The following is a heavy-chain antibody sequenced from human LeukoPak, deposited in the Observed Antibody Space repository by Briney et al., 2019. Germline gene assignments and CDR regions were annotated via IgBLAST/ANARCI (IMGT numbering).Heavy chain of an antibody. CDR3: ARGLGSSREIGDWFDP. CDR2: INPSGGTT. CDR1: GYNFTSYS. J-gene: IGHJ5*02. V-gene: IGHV1-46*01. Sequence: EASVTVSCKVSGYNFTSYSMHWVRQALGRGLEWMGIINPSGGTTTYAQKFQGRVTVTGDTSTSTVYMELSSLRSEDTAVYYCARGLGSSREIGDWFDPWGQGTLVTVSS. D-gene: IGHD6-13*01.